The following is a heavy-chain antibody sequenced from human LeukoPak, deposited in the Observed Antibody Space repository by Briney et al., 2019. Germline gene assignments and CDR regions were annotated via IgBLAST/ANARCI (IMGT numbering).Heavy chain of an antibody. D-gene: IGHD3-22*01. CDR3: AKGPYYYDSSAYHYGAFDI. J-gene: IGHJ3*02. V-gene: IGHV3-23*01. CDR1: GFTFSSYA. Sequence: GGSLRLSCAASGFTFSSYAMSWVRQAPGKGLEWVSTISGSGGSTYHADSVKGRFTISRDNSNNTLYLQMNSLRAEDTAVYYCAKGPYYYDSSAYHYGAFDIWGQGTMVTVSS. CDR2: ISGSGGST.